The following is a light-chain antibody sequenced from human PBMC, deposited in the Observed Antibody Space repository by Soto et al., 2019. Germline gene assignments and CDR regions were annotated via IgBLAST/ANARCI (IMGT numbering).Light chain of an antibody. CDR2: DVS. CDR3: CSYAGSYTPEVV. CDR1: SSDVGGYNY. J-gene: IGLJ2*01. V-gene: IGLV2-11*01. Sequence: QSALTQPRSVSGSPGQSVTISCTGTSSDVGGYNYVSWYQQHPGKAPKLMIYDVSKRPSGVPDRFSGSKSGNTASLTISGLQAEDEADYYCCSYAGSYTPEVVFGGGTKVTVL.